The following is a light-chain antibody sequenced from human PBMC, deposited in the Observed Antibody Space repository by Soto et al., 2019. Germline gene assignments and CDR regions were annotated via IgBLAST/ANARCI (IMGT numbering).Light chain of an antibody. CDR2: RNN. CDR1: SSNIGSNY. V-gene: IGLV1-47*01. J-gene: IGLJ1*01. Sequence: QSLLTQPPSASGTPGQRVTISCSGSSSNIGSNYVYWYQQLPGTAPKLLIYRNNQRPSGVPDRFSGSKSGTSASLAISGHRSEDEADYYCAAWDDSLSGYVFGTGTKVTVL. CDR3: AAWDDSLSGYV.